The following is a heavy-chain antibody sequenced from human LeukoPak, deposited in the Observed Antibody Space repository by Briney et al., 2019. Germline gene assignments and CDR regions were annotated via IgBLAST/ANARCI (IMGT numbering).Heavy chain of an antibody. Sequence: GASVKVSCKASGYTFTSYDINWVRQATGQGLEWMGWMNPNSGNTGYAQKFQGRVTMTRSTSISTAYMELSSLRSEDTAVYYCARAKKQILAYGMDVWGQGTTVTVSS. V-gene: IGHV1-8*01. J-gene: IGHJ6*02. D-gene: IGHD3-3*01. CDR3: ARAKKQILAYGMDV. CDR1: GYTFTSYD. CDR2: MNPNSGNT.